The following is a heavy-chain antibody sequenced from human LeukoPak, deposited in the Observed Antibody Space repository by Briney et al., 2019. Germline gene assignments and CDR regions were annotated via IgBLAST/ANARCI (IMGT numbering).Heavy chain of an antibody. CDR3: ARSNPNRNALDL. J-gene: IGHJ3*01. Sequence: GGSLRLSCAASGFTLNSYLMSWVRQAPGRGLEWVANINKDGSEENYLDFVKGRFTVSRDNAKNSLYLQMNSLRGEDTAVYYCARSNPNRNALDLWGQGTMVTISS. CDR2: INKDGSEE. D-gene: IGHD1-14*01. CDR1: GFTLNSYL. V-gene: IGHV3-7*01.